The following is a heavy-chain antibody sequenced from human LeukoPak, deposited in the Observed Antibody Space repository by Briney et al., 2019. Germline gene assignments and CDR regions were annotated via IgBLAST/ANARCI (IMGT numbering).Heavy chain of an antibody. D-gene: IGHD3-3*01. CDR1: GFTFSSFT. CDR3: ARDYSYGSGYLY. Sequence: NPGGSLRLSCAASGFTFSSFTMSWVRQAPGKGLEWVSSITTSTSYIYYADSVKGRFTISRDNAKNSLYLQMNSLRAEDTAVYYCARDYSYGSGYLYWGQGTLVTVSS. CDR2: ITTSTSYI. V-gene: IGHV3-21*01. J-gene: IGHJ4*02.